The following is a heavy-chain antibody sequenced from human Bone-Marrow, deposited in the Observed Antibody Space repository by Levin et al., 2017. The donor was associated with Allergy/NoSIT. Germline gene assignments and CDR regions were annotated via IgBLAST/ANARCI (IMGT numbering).Heavy chain of an antibody. CDR2: IYYNGTT. D-gene: IGHD2-2*02. Sequence: SQTLSLTCLVSCGSVRSGGYYWSWIRHLPGKGLEWIGYIYYNGTTYYNPSLKSRVTISVDTSKNQFSLKVSSVTAADTAVYYCARDASPLAVIPAAIIGGLYGVDVWGQGTTVTVSS. J-gene: IGHJ6*02. CDR1: CGSVRSGGYY. V-gene: IGHV4-31*03. CDR3: ARDASPLAVIPAAIIGGLYGVDV.